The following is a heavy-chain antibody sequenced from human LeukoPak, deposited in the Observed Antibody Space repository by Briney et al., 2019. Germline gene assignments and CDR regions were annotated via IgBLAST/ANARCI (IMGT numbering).Heavy chain of an antibody. V-gene: IGHV3-53*01. CDR2: IYSGGST. CDR3: ARGAGYNYPYYFDY. J-gene: IGHJ4*02. CDR1: GFTFSSYS. Sequence: PGGSLRLYCAASGFTFSSYSMNWVRQAPGKGLEWVSVIYSGGSTYYADSVKGRFTISRDNSKNTLYLQMNSLRAEDTAVYYCARGAGYNYPYYFDYWGQGTLVTVSS. D-gene: IGHD5-24*01.